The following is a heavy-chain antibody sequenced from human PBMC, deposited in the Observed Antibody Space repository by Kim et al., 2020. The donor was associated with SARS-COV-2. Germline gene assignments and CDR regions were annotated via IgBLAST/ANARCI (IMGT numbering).Heavy chain of an antibody. CDR2: ISSSGSTI. CDR1: GFTFSDYY. D-gene: IGHD3-3*01. CDR3: ARERTRITIFGVVHRYGMDV. V-gene: IGHV3-11*01. J-gene: IGHJ6*02. Sequence: RGSLRLSCAASGFTFSDYYMSWIRQAPGKGLEWVSYISSSGSTIYYADSVKGRFTISRDNAKNSLYLQMNSLRAEDTAVYYCARERTRITIFGVVHRYGMDVWGQGTTVTVSS.